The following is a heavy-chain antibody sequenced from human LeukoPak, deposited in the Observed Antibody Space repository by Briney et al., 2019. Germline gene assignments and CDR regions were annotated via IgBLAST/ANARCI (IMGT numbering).Heavy chain of an antibody. CDR2: IYPGDSYT. J-gene: IGHJ4*02. V-gene: IGHV5-10-1*01. Sequence: RLSCKGSGYSFTSYWISWVRQMPGKGLEWMGRIYPGDSYTNYSPSLQGHVTISADKSISTAYLQWSSLKASDAAMYYCARHLVSGILGYWGQGTPVTVSS. CDR3: ARHLVSGILGY. CDR1: GYSFTSYW. D-gene: IGHD6-19*01.